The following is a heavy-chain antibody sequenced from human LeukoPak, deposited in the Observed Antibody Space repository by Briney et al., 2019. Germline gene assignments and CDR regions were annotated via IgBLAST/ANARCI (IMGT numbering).Heavy chain of an antibody. CDR1: GFTFSSYG. CDR2: ISYDGSNK. CDR3: AKDLVIGWDTAMVRYYYGMDV. J-gene: IGHJ6*02. V-gene: IGHV3-30*18. Sequence: GGSLRLSCAASGFTFSSYGMHWVRQAPGKGLEWVAVISYDGSNKYYADSVKGRFTISRDNSKNTLYLQMNSLRAEDTALYYCAKDLVIGWDTAMVRYYYGMDVWGQGTTVTVSS. D-gene: IGHD5-18*01.